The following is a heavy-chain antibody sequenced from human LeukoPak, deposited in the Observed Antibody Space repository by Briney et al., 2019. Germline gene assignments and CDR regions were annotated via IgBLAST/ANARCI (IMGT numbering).Heavy chain of an antibody. CDR3: AKWELYSGFYYIDY. J-gene: IGHJ4*02. D-gene: IGHD1-26*01. Sequence: GGSLRLSCAASGFTFSSYWMTWVRQGPAKGLEWVANIKPDGSLIYYVDSVKGRFTISRDNAKNSLYLQMNSLRAEDTAVYYCAKWELYSGFYYIDYWGQGTLATVSS. CDR1: GFTFSSYW. V-gene: IGHV3-7*01. CDR2: IKPDGSLI.